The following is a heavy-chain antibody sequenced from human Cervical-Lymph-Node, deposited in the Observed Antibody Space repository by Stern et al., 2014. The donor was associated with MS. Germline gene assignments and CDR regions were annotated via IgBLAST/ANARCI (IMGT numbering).Heavy chain of an antibody. CDR3: AKEGDYVWGNYRAM. Sequence: VQLVESGSELKKPGASVKVSCKTSGYTFTTYAINWVRQAPGQGLEWMGWINTHTGNPTYAQDFTGRFVFSLDTSISTAYLEISSLRAEDTAVYYCAKEGDYVWGNYRAMWGQGTLVTVS. D-gene: IGHD3-16*02. V-gene: IGHV7-4-1*02. CDR2: INTHTGNP. CDR1: GYTFTTYA. J-gene: IGHJ4*02.